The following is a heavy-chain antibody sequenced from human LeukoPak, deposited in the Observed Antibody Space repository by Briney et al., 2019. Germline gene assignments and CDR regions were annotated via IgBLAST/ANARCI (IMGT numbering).Heavy chain of an antibody. D-gene: IGHD3-3*01. CDR1: GFTFSSYG. J-gene: IGHJ4*02. V-gene: IGHV3-23*01. CDR3: AKSRSPFGVVIIFGY. CDR2: ISGSGGST. Sequence: PGGTLRLSCAASGFTFSSYGMSWVRQAPGKGLEWVSAISGSGGSTYYADSVKGRFTISRDNSKNTLYLQMNSLRAEDTAVYYCAKSRSPFGVVIIFGYWGQGTLVTVSS.